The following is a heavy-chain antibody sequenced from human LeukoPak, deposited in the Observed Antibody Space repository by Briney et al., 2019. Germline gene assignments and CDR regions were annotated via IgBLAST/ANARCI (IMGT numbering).Heavy chain of an antibody. CDR2: TNHSGST. Sequence: SETLSLTCAVYGGSFSGYYWSWIRQPPGKGLEWIGETNHSGSTNYNPSLKSRVTISVDTSKNQFSLKLSSVTAADTAVYYCARGIAAAFDYWGQGTLVTVSS. D-gene: IGHD6-13*01. J-gene: IGHJ4*02. CDR1: GGSFSGYY. CDR3: ARGIAAAFDY. V-gene: IGHV4-34*01.